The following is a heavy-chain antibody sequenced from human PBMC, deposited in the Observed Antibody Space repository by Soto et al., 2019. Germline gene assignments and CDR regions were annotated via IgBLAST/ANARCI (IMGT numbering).Heavy chain of an antibody. Sequence: GGAPKIPSKCSVSSFITYWNSLVRQMPGNGLEWTGRIDPSDSYTNYSPSFDGNVTISAELSINTAYLQWSSVKASDTAMYYCARGQISYNSRWFFLFIWGQGTLVTGS. V-gene: IGHV5-10-1*01. CDR1: VSSFITYW. J-gene: IGHJ4*02. D-gene: IGHD6-13*01. CDR2: IDPSDSYT. CDR3: ARGQISYNSRWFFLFI.